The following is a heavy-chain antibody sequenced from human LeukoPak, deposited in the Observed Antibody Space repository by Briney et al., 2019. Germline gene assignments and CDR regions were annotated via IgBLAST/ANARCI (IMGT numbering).Heavy chain of an antibody. J-gene: IGHJ6*02. Sequence: SETLSLTCTVSGDSISSNSWSWIRQPPGKGLEWIGYVYYSGSANYNPSLKSRVTISVDTSKNQVSLKLSSVTAADTAVYYCARANTAGTTPLYYYGMDVWGQGTTVTVSS. CDR1: GDSISSNS. D-gene: IGHD1-1*01. CDR2: VYYSGSA. CDR3: ARANTAGTTPLYYYGMDV. V-gene: IGHV4-59*01.